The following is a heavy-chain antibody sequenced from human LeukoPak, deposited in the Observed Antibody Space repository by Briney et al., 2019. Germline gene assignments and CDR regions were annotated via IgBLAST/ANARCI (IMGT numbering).Heavy chain of an antibody. J-gene: IGHJ5*02. V-gene: IGHV3-48*03. CDR2: ISSSGSTI. CDR1: GFTFSSYE. D-gene: IGHD3-10*01. Sequence: PGGSLRLSCAASGFTFSSYEMNWFRQAPGKGLEWVSYISSSGSTIYYADSVKGRFTISRDNAENSLYLQMNSLRAEDTAVYYCARVLLWFGSAGWFDPWGQGTLVTVSS. CDR3: ARVLLWFGSAGWFDP.